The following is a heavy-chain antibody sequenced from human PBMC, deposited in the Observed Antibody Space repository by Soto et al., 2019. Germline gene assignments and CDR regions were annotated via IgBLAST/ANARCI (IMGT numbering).Heavy chain of an antibody. CDR2: LNPNSGNT. D-gene: IGHD3-3*01. V-gene: IGHV1-8*01. CDR3: ARAPRGAESLEWFPLFF. CDR1: GYTFTSYD. Sequence: QVQLVQSGAEVKKPGASVKVSCKASGYTFTSYDINWVRQDTGKGLEWVGWLNPNSGNTGYAQKFQGRVTMTRNTSLSTAYMELSSLSSEDTAVYYCARAPRGAESLEWFPLFFLGKWTTVTVSS. J-gene: IGHJ6*04.